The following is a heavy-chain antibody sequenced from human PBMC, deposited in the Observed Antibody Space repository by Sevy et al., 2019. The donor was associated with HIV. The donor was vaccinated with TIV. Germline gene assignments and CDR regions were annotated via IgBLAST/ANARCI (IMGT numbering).Heavy chain of an antibody. CDR3: AREDGSRQYFQY. Sequence: GGSLRLSCVASGFTFSSYEMNWVRQAPGKGLEWVSHISTSGGSIHYEDSVKGRFTISRDNAKNSWYLQMNSLRAEDTAVYYCAREDGSRQYFQYWGQGTLVTVSS. V-gene: IGHV3-48*03. CDR1: GFTFSSYE. D-gene: IGHD6-13*01. J-gene: IGHJ1*01. CDR2: ISTSGGSI.